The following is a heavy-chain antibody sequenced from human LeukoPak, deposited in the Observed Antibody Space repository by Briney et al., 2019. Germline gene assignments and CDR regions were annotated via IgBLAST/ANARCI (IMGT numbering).Heavy chain of an antibody. CDR3: ARVRDYYGSGSGWFDP. D-gene: IGHD3-10*01. CDR1: GGSFSGYY. V-gene: IGHV4-34*01. CDR2: INHSGST. Sequence: PSETLSLTCAVYGGSFSGYYWSWIRQPPGKGLEWIGEINHSGSTNYNPSLKSRVTISVDTSKNQFSLKLSSVTAADTAVYYCARVRDYYGSGSGWFDPWGQGTLVTVS. J-gene: IGHJ5*02.